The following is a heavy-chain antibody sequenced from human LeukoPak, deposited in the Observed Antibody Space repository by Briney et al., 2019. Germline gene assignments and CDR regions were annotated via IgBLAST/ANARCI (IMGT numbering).Heavy chain of an antibody. D-gene: IGHD6-6*01. CDR3: ARGIQYSRINWFDP. CDR1: GGSFSGYY. V-gene: IGHV4-34*01. J-gene: IGHJ5*02. Sequence: SETLSLTCAVYGGSFSGYYWSLIRQPPGKGLEWIGEIIHSGSTNYNPSLKSRVTITVDTSKNQFSLKLSSVAAADTAVYYCARGIQYSRINWFDPWGQGTLVTVSS. CDR2: IIHSGST.